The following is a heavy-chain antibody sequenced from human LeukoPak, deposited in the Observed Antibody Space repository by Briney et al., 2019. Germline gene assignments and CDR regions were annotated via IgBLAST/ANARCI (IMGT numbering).Heavy chain of an antibody. J-gene: IGHJ4*02. Sequence: PSETLSLTCTVSGDSSSSSIYYWGWIRQPPGKGLEWIGTIDYSGSTYHNPSLRSRATISIDTSKNQFSLKLTSVTAADTAVYYCAREYTLYRSGWFLDYWGQGTVVTVSS. CDR1: GDSSSSSIYY. V-gene: IGHV4-39*07. D-gene: IGHD6-19*01. CDR2: IDYSGST. CDR3: AREYTLYRSGWFLDY.